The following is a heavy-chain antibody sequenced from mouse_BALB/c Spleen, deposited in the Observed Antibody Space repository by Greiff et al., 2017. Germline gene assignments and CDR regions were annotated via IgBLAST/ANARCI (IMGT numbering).Heavy chain of an antibody. V-gene: IGHV14-1*02. Sequence: EVKLVESGAELVRPGALVKLSCKASGFNIKDYYMHWVKQRPEQGLEWIGWIDPENGNTIYDPKFQGKASITADTSSNTAYLQLSSLTSEDTAVYYCALYYGSSFFAYWGQGTLVTVSA. CDR2: IDPENGNT. J-gene: IGHJ3*01. CDR1: GFNIKDYY. CDR3: ALYYGSSFFAY. D-gene: IGHD1-1*01.